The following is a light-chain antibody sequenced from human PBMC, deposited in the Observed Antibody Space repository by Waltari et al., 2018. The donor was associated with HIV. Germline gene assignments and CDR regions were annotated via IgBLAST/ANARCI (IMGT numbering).Light chain of an antibody. CDR2: SNN. CDR1: RSNTGSNT. CDR3: AAWDDSLNGWV. J-gene: IGLJ3*02. Sequence: QSVLTQPPSASGTPGQRVTISCSGRRSNTGSNTISCYQQRPGTAPKLFTYSNNQRPSGVPDRFSGSKSGTSAALAISGLQSEDEADYYCAAWDDSLNGWVFGGGTKLTVV. V-gene: IGLV1-44*01.